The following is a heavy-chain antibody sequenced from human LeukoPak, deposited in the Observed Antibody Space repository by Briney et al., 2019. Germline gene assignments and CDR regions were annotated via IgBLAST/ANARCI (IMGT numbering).Heavy chain of an antibody. CDR3: ARINWNEAYFFDS. V-gene: IGHV4-59*01. CDR2: IYHSGST. CDR1: GGSISSYY. J-gene: IGHJ4*02. Sequence: SETLSLTCTVSGGSISSYYWSWVRQPPGKGLEWIGYIYHSGSTNYNPSLKSRITISGDTSKNQFSLKINSVTAADTAVYYCARINWNEAYFFDSWSQGTLVTVSS. D-gene: IGHD1-1*01.